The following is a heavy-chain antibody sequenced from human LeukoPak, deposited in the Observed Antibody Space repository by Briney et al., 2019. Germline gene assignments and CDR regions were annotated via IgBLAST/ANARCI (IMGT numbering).Heavy chain of an antibody. Sequence: SVKVSCKASGGTFSSYAISWVRQAPGQGLEWMGRIIPILGIANYAQKFQGRVTITADKSTSTAYMELSSLRSEDTAVYYRAAMRPIRYCSSTSCFVNWFDPWGQGTLVTVSS. V-gene: IGHV1-69*04. CDR2: IIPILGIA. D-gene: IGHD2-2*01. CDR1: GGTFSSYA. CDR3: AAMRPIRYCSSTSCFVNWFDP. J-gene: IGHJ5*02.